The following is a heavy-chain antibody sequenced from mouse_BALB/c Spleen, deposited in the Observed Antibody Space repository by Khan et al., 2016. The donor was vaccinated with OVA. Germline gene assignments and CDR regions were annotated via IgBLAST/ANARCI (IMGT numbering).Heavy chain of an antibody. CDR1: GFNIKDNY. Sequence: EVQLQESGAELVKPGASVKLSCTASGFNIKDNYIHWVKQRPEQGLEWIGRIQPANGNTKYDPKFQGKATITADTSSTTAFLQVSSLTSEDSAVYYCAVPSSDPRNFDVWGAGTTLTVSS. J-gene: IGHJ1*01. CDR3: AVPSSDPRNFDV. CDR2: IQPANGNT. V-gene: IGHV14-3*02.